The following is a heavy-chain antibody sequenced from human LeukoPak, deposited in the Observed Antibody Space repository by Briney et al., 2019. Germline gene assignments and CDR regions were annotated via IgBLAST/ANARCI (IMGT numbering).Heavy chain of an antibody. Sequence: QPGGSLRLSCAASGFTLDDYAMHWVRQAPGKGLEWVSGISWNSGSIGYADSVKGRFTISRDNAKNSLYLQMNSLRAEDTALYYCAKDTLLRTFGGVIGFDYWGQGTLVTVSS. CDR1: GFTLDDYA. CDR3: AKDTLLRTFGGVIGFDY. D-gene: IGHD3-16*02. V-gene: IGHV3-9*01. CDR2: ISWNSGSI. J-gene: IGHJ4*02.